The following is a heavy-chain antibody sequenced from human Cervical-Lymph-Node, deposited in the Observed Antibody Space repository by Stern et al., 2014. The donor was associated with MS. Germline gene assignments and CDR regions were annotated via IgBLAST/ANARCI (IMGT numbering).Heavy chain of an antibody. CDR2: TYYRSKWHN. D-gene: IGHD2-2*01. CDR1: GDSVSGNSAA. V-gene: IGHV6-1*01. Sequence: VQLVESGPGLVKPSQTLSLTCAISGDSVSGNSAAWNWIRQSPSRGLEWLGRTYYRSKWHNEYAVSVKSRITINPDTSKNQFSLQLNSVTPEDTAVYYCTRGVVATGGMDVWGQGTTVTVSS. J-gene: IGHJ6*02. CDR3: TRGVVATGGMDV.